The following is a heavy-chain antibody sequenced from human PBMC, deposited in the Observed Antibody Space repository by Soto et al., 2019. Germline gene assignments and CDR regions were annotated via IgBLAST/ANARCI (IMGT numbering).Heavy chain of an antibody. D-gene: IGHD3-10*01. CDR2: IIPIFGTA. Sequence: SVKVSCKASGGTFSSYAISWVRQAPGQGLEWMGGIIPIFGTANYAQKFQGRVTITADESTSTAYMELSSLRSEDTAVYYCAKIPVRAPLKNPFDYWGQGTLVTVSS. CDR1: GGTFSSYA. V-gene: IGHV1-69*13. CDR3: AKIPVRAPLKNPFDY. J-gene: IGHJ4*02.